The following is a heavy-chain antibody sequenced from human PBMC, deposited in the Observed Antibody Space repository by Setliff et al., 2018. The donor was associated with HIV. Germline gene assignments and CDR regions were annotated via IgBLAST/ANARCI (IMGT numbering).Heavy chain of an antibody. D-gene: IGHD6-6*01. CDR1: GYTFASFG. V-gene: IGHV1-18*01. CDR3: ARGMDDSRSSVWYY. J-gene: IGHJ4*02. Sequence: WASVKVSCKASGYTFASFGISWVRQAPGQGPEWVGWIGGGNGIPSYAQKLRDRVTLTADTSTKTVFMGLRSLRSDDTAVYYCARGMDDSRSSVWYYWGQGTLVTVSS. CDR2: IGGGNGIP.